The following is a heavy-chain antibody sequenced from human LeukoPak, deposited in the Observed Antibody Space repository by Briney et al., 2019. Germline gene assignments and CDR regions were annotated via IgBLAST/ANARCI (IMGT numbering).Heavy chain of an antibody. CDR3: AKDQSYYGSGSYPNIDY. CDR2: ISSSSSYI. D-gene: IGHD3-10*01. CDR1: GFTFSSYS. J-gene: IGHJ4*02. V-gene: IGHV3-21*01. Sequence: GGSLRLSCAASGFTFSSYSMNWVRQAPGKGLEWVSSISSSSSYIYYADSVKGRFTISRDNAKNSLYLQMNSLRAEDTAVYYCAKDQSYYGSGSYPNIDYWGQGTLVTVSS.